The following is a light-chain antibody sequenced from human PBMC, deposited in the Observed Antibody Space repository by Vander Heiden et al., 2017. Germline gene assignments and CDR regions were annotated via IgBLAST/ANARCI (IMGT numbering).Light chain of an antibody. J-gene: IGKJ1*01. CDR3: QQYNSYPWT. CDR2: KAS. Sequence: DIQMTQSPSTLPASVGDRVTITCRASQSISNWLAWYQQKAGKPPKLLMYKASSLESGVPSRFSGSGSGTEFTLTISSLQPDDLATYYCQQYNSYPWTFGQGTKVDIK. V-gene: IGKV1-5*03. CDR1: QSISNW.